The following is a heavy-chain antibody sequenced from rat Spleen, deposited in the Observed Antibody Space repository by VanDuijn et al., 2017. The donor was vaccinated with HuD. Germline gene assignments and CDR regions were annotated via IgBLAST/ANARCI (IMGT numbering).Heavy chain of an antibody. CDR1: GFNFNDHW. D-gene: IGHD4-3*01. V-gene: IGHV4-2*01. J-gene: IGHJ2*01. Sequence: EVKLVESGGGLVQPGRSLKLSCAASGFNFNDHWMGWVRQAPGKGLEWIGEINKDSRTKKYVPSLKDKLIISRDNAQNSLYLQMIKLGPEDTATYYCVREEFGVRDWGQGVMVTVSS. CDR2: INKDSRTK. CDR3: VREEFGVRD.